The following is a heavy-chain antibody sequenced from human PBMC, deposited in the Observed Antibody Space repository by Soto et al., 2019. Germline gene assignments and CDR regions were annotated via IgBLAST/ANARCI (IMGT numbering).Heavy chain of an antibody. J-gene: IGHJ4*02. CDR1: GFTFSSYA. D-gene: IGHD1-26*01. Sequence: EVQLLESGGGLVQPGGSLRLSCAASGFTFSSYAMSRVRQAPGKGLEWVSSISGSGGSTYYADSVKGRFTISRDNSKNTLYLQMNSLRAEDTAVYYCARDWRVGATYSDYWGQGTLVTVSS. V-gene: IGHV3-23*01. CDR2: ISGSGGST. CDR3: ARDWRVGATYSDY.